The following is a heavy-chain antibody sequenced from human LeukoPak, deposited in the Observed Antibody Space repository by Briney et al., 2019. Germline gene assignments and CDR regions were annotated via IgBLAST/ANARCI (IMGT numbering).Heavy chain of an antibody. Sequence: GGSLRLSCVASGNYWMHWVRQAPGKGLVWVSHINSDGSWTSYADSVEGRFTIPKDNAKNTVYLQMNSLRAEDTAVYYCVSFYETYWGRGTLVTVSS. CDR2: INSDGSWT. J-gene: IGHJ4*02. CDR1: GNYW. CDR3: VSFYETY. D-gene: IGHD2/OR15-2a*01. V-gene: IGHV3-74*01.